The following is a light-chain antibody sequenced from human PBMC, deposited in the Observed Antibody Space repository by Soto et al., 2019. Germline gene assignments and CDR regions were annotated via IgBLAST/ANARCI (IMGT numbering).Light chain of an antibody. Sequence: QSALAQPASVSGSPGQSITISCTGTSSDVGAYNFVSWHQQHPGKAPKLMIYNVSDRPSGISYRFSGSKSGNTASLTISGLQGEDEADYYYSSYTVSRTYVFGTGPKVTVL. CDR1: SSDVGAYNF. J-gene: IGLJ1*01. CDR2: NVS. V-gene: IGLV2-14*03. CDR3: SSYTVSRTYV.